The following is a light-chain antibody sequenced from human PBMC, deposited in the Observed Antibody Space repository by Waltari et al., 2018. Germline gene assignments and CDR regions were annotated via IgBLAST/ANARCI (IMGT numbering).Light chain of an antibody. J-gene: IGKJ2*01. V-gene: IGKV3-11*01. CDR1: QSVSSY. Sequence: EIVLTQSPATLSLSPGERATLSCRASQSVSSYLAWYQQRPGQAPRLLIYDASTRATGIPARFSGSGSGTDFTITISTLEPEDFAVYSCQQRSNWPLHTFGQGTKLEIK. CDR2: DAS. CDR3: QQRSNWPLHT.